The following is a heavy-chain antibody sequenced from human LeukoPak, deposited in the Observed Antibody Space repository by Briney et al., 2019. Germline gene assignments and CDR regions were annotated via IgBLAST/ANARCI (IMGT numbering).Heavy chain of an antibody. V-gene: IGHV3-21*01. D-gene: IGHD6-13*01. J-gene: IGHJ6*03. Sequence: GGSLRLSCAASGLTFSRYSMNWVRQAPGKGLEWVSSISSGSSYIYYVDSVKGRFTVSRDNAKNSLYLQMNSLRAEDTAVYYCARDATTEVGTVYMDVWGKGTTVTISS. CDR1: GLTFSRYS. CDR2: ISSGSSYI. CDR3: ARDATTEVGTVYMDV.